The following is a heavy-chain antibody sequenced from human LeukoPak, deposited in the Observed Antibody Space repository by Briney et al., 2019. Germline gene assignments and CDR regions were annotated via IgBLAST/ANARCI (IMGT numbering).Heavy chain of an antibody. V-gene: IGHV3-48*04. CDR3: ASRRYCSSTSCSDDAFDI. D-gene: IGHD2-2*01. Sequence: PGGSLRLSCAASGFPFSRYDMTWVRQAPGKGLEWVSYISGNSNTKYYPDSVKGRFSISRDNANNLVYLQMNILKAEDTAVYYCASRRYCSSTSCSDDAFDIWGQGTMVTVSS. J-gene: IGHJ3*02. CDR2: ISGNSNTK. CDR1: GFPFSRYD.